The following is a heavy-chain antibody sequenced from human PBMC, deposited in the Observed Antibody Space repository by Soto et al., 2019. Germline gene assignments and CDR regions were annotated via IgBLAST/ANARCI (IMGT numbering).Heavy chain of an antibody. J-gene: IGHJ4*02. CDR2: IHYSGST. CDR3: ARPGSGTYDY. D-gene: IGHD1-26*01. Sequence: QVQLQESGPGLVKPSETLSLTCTVSGGSISGYYWSWLRQPPGKGPEWIGYIHYSGSTSYNSSLRSRVTISEDASTNPRSLTLTSDTATDTAVYYCARPGSGTYDYWGQGTLVTVSS. CDR1: GGSISGYY. V-gene: IGHV4-59*08.